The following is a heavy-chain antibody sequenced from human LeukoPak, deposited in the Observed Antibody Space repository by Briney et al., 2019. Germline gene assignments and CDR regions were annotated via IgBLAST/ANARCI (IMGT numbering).Heavy chain of an antibody. CDR1: GYTLTGYY. D-gene: IGHD3-3*01. V-gene: IGHV1-2*02. CDR3: ARADFWSAVDY. CDR2: INPNTGAT. Sequence: ASVKVSCKASGYTLTGYYLHWVRQAPGQGLDWMGWINPNTGATHSAQKFQGRITMTRDSSISTAYMDLSRLRSDDTAVYYCARADFWSAVDYWGQGTLVTVSS. J-gene: IGHJ4*02.